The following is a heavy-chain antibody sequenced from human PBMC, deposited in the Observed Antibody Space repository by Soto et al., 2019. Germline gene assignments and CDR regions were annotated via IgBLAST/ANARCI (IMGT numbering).Heavy chain of an antibody. J-gene: IGHJ5*01. D-gene: IGHD1-1*01. Sequence: GGSLSLSCEGSGFSFNPYNMNWVRQAPGKGLEWVASISTSSSYIYYAASVEGRFTVSRDNARNSLFLQMTDLRDEDTAVYFCARGLERATVKNWFDSWGQGTQVTVSS. CDR3: ARGLERATVKNWFDS. CDR2: ISTSSSYI. CDR1: GFSFNPYN. V-gene: IGHV3-21*01.